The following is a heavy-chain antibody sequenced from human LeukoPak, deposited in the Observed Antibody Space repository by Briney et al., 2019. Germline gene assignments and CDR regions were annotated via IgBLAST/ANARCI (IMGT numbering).Heavy chain of an antibody. CDR3: ARLDSGDHGNIPH. J-gene: IGHJ1*01. D-gene: IGHD1-26*01. Sequence: PSETLSLTCAIYGGSFSGYYWSWIRQPPGKGLEWIGEINHSGSTNYNPSLKSRVTISVDTSKNQFSLKLSSVTAADTAMYYCARLDSGDHGNIPHWGQGTLVTVSS. V-gene: IGHV4-34*01. CDR2: INHSGST. CDR1: GGSFSGYY.